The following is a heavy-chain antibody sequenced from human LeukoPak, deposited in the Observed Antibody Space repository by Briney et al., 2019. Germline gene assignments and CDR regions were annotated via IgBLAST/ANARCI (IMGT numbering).Heavy chain of an antibody. Sequence: GGSLRLSCAASGFTFSSYGMHWVRQVPGKGLEWVAFIRYDGSNKYYADSVKGRFTISRDNSKNTLYLQMNSLRAEDTAVYYCAKGAYYDSSGLGAFDIWGQGTMVAVSS. V-gene: IGHV3-30*02. D-gene: IGHD3-22*01. J-gene: IGHJ3*02. CDR2: IRYDGSNK. CDR1: GFTFSSYG. CDR3: AKGAYYDSSGLGAFDI.